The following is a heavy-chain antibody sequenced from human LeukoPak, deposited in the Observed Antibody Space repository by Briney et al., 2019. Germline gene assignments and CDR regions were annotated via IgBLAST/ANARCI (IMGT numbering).Heavy chain of an antibody. CDR2: ISWDGGST. Sequence: PGGSLRLSCAASGFTFDDYAMHWVRQAPGKGLEWVSLISWDGGSTYYADSVKGRFTISRDNAKNSLYLQMNSLRAEDTALYYCAKLSRSYTAMGSQYYFDYWGQGTLVTVSS. D-gene: IGHD5-18*01. J-gene: IGHJ4*02. CDR1: GFTFDDYA. CDR3: AKLSRSYTAMGSQYYFDY. V-gene: IGHV3-43D*03.